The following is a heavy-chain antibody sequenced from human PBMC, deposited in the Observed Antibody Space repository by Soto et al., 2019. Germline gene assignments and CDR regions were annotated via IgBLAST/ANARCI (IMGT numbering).Heavy chain of an antibody. CDR1: GGSFSGYY. CDR2: INHSGST. J-gene: IGHJ4*01. Sequence: QVQLQQWGAGLLKPSETLSLTCAVYGGSFSGYYWTWIRQPPGTGLEWIGEINHSGSTNYNPSLNIRANIPVDQYTNQVSLKLTSVTPAHTLSYYGVKYKTNGLFDFWGYRTLVTVSS. D-gene: IGHD2-8*01. V-gene: IGHV4-34*01. CDR3: VKYKTNGLFDF.